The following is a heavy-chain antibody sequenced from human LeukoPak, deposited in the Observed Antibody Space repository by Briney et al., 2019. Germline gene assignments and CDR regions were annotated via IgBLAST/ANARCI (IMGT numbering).Heavy chain of an antibody. Sequence: PGGSLRLSCAASGFTFSSYSMNWVRQAPGKGLEWVSSISSSGSYIYYADSVKGRFTISRDNAKNSLYLQMNSLRAEDTAVYYCASAGTYYDFWSGYSNWFDPWGQGTLVTVSS. J-gene: IGHJ5*02. CDR3: ASAGTYYDFWSGYSNWFDP. V-gene: IGHV3-21*01. CDR2: ISSSGSYI. CDR1: GFTFSSYS. D-gene: IGHD3-3*01.